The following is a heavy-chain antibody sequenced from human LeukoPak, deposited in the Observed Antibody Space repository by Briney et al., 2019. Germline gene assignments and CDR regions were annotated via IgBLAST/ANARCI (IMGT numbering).Heavy chain of an antibody. J-gene: IGHJ5*02. D-gene: IGHD4-17*01. CDR2: IYHSGST. Sequence: SETLSLTCTVSGYSISSGYYWGWIRQPPRKGLEWIGSIYHSGSTYYNPSLKSRVTISVDTSKNQFSLKLSSVTAADTAVYYCARTGTTVSNWFDPWGQGTLVTVSS. CDR3: ARTGTTVSNWFDP. V-gene: IGHV4-38-2*02. CDR1: GYSISSGYY.